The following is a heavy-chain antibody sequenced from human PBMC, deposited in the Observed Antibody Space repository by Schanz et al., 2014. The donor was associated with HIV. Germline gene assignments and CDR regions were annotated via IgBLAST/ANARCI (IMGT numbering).Heavy chain of an antibody. CDR3: ARDYRFATDS. Sequence: EVQLLESGGGLVQPGGSLRLSCAASGFTFSTYAMSWVRQAPEKGLEWVSSAGTGGDTYYADSVKGRFTISRDNAKNSLYLQMNSLRVDDTAVYYCARDYRFATDSWGQGTLVTVSP. V-gene: IGHV3-23*01. D-gene: IGHD3-16*02. CDR1: GFTFSTYA. CDR2: AGTGGDT. J-gene: IGHJ4*02.